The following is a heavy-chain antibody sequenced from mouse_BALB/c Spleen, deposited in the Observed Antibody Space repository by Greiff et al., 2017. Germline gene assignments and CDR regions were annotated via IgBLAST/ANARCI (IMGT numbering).Heavy chain of an antibody. CDR2: ISSGGSYT. V-gene: IGHV5-6*01. CDR3: ARGGDTTATYFDV. Sequence: EVQLVESGGDLVKPGGSLKLSCAASGFTFSSYGMSWVRQTPDKRLEWVATISSGGSYTYYPDSVKGRFTISRDNAKNTLYLQMSSLKSEDTAMYYCARGGDTTATYFDVWGAGTTVTVSS. J-gene: IGHJ1*01. CDR1: GFTFSSYG. D-gene: IGHD1-2*01.